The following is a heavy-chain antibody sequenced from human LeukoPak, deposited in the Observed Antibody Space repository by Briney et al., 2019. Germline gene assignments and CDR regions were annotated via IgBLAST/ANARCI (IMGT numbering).Heavy chain of an antibody. CDR2: ISGSGGST. Sequence: LAGGSLRLSCAASGFTFSSYAMSWVRQAPGKGLERVSAISGSGGSTYYADPVKGRFTISRDNSKNTLYLQMNSLRAEDTAVYYCAKGGDTAMYYYYYMDVWGKGTTVTVSS. D-gene: IGHD5-18*01. J-gene: IGHJ6*03. V-gene: IGHV3-23*01. CDR1: GFTFSSYA. CDR3: AKGGDTAMYYYYYMDV.